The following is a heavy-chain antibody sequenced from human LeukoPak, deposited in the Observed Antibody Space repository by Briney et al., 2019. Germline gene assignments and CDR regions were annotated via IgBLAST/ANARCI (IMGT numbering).Heavy chain of an antibody. V-gene: IGHV1-2*02. CDR2: INPNSVGT. Sequence: ASVKVSCKASGYTFTGYYMHWGRQAPGQGLEWMGWINPNSVGTNYAQKFQGRVTMTRDTSISTAYMELSRLRSDDTAVYYCARAGPFREFDYWGQGTLVTVSS. D-gene: IGHD3-10*01. CDR1: GYTFTGYY. J-gene: IGHJ4*02. CDR3: ARAGPFREFDY.